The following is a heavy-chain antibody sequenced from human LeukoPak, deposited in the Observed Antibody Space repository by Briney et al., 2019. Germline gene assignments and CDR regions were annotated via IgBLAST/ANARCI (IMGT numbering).Heavy chain of an antibody. J-gene: IGHJ4*02. Sequence: ASVKVSCKASGYTFTSYAMNWVRQAPGQGLEWMGWINTNTGNPTYAQGFAGRFVFSLDTSVSTAYLQISSLKAEDTAVYYCARGGVEQWQKAFDYWGQGTLVTVSS. D-gene: IGHD6-19*01. V-gene: IGHV7-4-1*02. CDR2: INTNTGNP. CDR3: ARGGVEQWQKAFDY. CDR1: GYTFTSYA.